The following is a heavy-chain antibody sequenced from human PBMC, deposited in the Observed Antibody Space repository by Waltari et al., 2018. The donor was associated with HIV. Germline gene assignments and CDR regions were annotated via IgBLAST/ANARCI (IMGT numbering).Heavy chain of an antibody. CDR2: ISGSGGST. V-gene: IGHV3-23*04. Sequence: EVQLVESGGGLVQPGGSLRLSCAASGFTFTNYAMNWVRQAPGKGLDWVSAISGSGGSTYYADSGKGRFTISRDNSNNTLYLQMNSLRAEDTALYYCAKDDSTGSSGYYPFHYWGQGTLITVSS. CDR1: GFTFTNYA. J-gene: IGHJ4*02. CDR3: AKDDSTGSSGYYPFHY. D-gene: IGHD3-22*01.